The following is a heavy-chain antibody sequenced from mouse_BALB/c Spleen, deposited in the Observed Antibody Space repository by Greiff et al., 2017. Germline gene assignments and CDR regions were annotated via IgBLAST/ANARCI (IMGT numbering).Heavy chain of an antibody. CDR1: GFSLTSYG. Sequence: QVQLKQSGPGLVAPSQSLSITCTVSGFSLTSYGVHWVRQPPGKGLEWLGVIWAGGSTNYNSALMSRLSISKDNTKSHVFLKMNGLQTDDTAMYYCAVYYYGSSRAMNYGGQGTSATVSS. CDR2: IWAGGST. V-gene: IGHV2-9*02. J-gene: IGHJ4*01. D-gene: IGHD1-1*01. CDR3: AVYYYGSSRAMNY.